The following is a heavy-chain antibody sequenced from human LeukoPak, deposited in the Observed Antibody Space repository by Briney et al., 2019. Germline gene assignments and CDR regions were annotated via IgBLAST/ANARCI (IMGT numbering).Heavy chain of an antibody. D-gene: IGHD6-19*01. CDR3: TRSTAVAGFDY. Sequence: HPGGSLRLSCTASGFTFGDYAMSWFRQAPGKGREWVGFIRSKAYGGTTEYAASVKGRFTISRDDSKSIAYLQMNSLKTEDTAVYYCTRSTAVAGFDYWGQGTLVTVSS. J-gene: IGHJ4*02. CDR2: IRSKAYGGTT. V-gene: IGHV3-49*03. CDR1: GFTFGDYA.